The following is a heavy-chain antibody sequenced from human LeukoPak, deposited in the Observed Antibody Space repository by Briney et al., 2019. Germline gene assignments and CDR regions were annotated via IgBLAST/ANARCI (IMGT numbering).Heavy chain of an antibody. Sequence: SETLSLTCAVYGGSLSAYYWTWIRQPPGKGLEWIGEINHGGSTNYNPSLKSRVTISVDTSKNQFSLKLSSVTAADTAVYYCARYLDYGGNSRVFQHWGQGILVTVSS. V-gene: IGHV4-34*01. CDR3: ARYLDYGGNSRVFQH. CDR2: INHGGST. J-gene: IGHJ1*01. CDR1: GGSLSAYY. D-gene: IGHD4-23*01.